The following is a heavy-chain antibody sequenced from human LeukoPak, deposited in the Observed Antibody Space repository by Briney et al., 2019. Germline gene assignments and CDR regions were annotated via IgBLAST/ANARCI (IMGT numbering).Heavy chain of an antibody. V-gene: IGHV1-46*01. CDR1: GYSFTSYY. Sequence: ASVKVSCKASGYSFTSYYMYWVRQAPGQGLEWMGIINPSDGSTSYAQKFQGRVTMTRDMSTSTVYMEVSSLRSEDTAVYYCARGASRELVDYWGQEPWSPSPQ. CDR3: ARGASRELVDY. J-gene: IGHJ4*01. D-gene: IGHD3-10*01. CDR2: INPSDGST.